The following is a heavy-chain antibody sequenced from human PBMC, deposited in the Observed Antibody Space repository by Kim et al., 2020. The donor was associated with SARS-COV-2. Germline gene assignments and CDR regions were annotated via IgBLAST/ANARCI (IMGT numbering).Heavy chain of an antibody. V-gene: IGHV4-34*01. Sequence: SETLSLTCAVYGGSFRGYYWSWIRQPPGKGLEWIGEINHSGSTNYNPSLKSRVTISVDTSKNQFSLKLNSVTAADTAVYYCARGIHSGSYLPAYWGQGTLVTVSS. CDR2: INHSGST. CDR1: GGSFRGYY. D-gene: IGHD1-26*01. J-gene: IGHJ4*02. CDR3: ARGIHSGSYLPAY.